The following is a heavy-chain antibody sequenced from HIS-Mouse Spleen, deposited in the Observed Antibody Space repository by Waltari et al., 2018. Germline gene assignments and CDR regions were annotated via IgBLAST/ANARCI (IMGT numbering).Heavy chain of an antibody. CDR1: GGSISSYY. CDR2: IYYSGST. J-gene: IGHJ3*02. Sequence: QVQLQESGPGLVKPSETLSLTCTVPGGSISSYYWSWIRQPPGKGLEWIGYIYYSGSTNYNPSLKSRVTISVDTSKNQFSLKLSSVTAEDTAVYYCARVKYSNAFDIWGQGTMVTVSS. V-gene: IGHV4-59*01. CDR3: ARVKYSNAFDI. D-gene: IGHD6-6*01.